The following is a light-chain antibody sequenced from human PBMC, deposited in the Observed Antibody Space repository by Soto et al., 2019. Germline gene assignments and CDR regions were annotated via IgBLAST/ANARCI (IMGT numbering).Light chain of an antibody. CDR2: GAS. CDR1: QSISSW. CDR3: RQYNSYPWT. Sequence: DIQMTQSPSTLSASVGDRVTITCRASQSISSWLAWYQQKPGKAPKVLIYGASNLQSGVPPRFSGSGSGTDFTLAISSLQPEDFATYYCRQYNSYPWTFGQGTKVDIK. V-gene: IGKV1-5*01. J-gene: IGKJ1*01.